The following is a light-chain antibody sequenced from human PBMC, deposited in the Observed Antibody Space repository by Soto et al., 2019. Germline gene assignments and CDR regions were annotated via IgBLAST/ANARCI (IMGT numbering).Light chain of an antibody. CDR1: QSIASSY. CDR3: QQYGTSLFT. J-gene: IGKJ4*01. Sequence: EIVLTQSPGTLSLSPGERVTLSCRSSQSIASSYIAWYQQKPGQPPRLLLYRTFNRATGIPDRFSGSGSGTDFTLTISRLEPEDFAVYYCQQYGTSLFTFGGGTKVDIK. CDR2: RTF. V-gene: IGKV3-20*01.